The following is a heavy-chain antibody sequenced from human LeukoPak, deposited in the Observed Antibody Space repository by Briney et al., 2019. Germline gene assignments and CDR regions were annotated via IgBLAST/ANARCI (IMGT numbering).Heavy chain of an antibody. Sequence: SETLSLTCTVSGGSISSYYWSWLRQPPGKGLEWLGYIYTSGSTTYNPSLKSRVTISVDTSKNQFSLKLSSVTAADTAVYYCAREMATTPGAFDIWGQGTMVTVSS. CDR1: GGSISSYY. V-gene: IGHV4-4*09. D-gene: IGHD5-24*01. CDR3: AREMATTPGAFDI. J-gene: IGHJ3*02. CDR2: IYTSGST.